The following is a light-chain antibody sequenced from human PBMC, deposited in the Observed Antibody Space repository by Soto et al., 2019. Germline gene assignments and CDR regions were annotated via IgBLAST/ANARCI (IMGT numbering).Light chain of an antibody. Sequence: AIQMTQSPSSLAASVGDRVTITCRTSQGIRTDLGWYQQRPGKAPKLLIYEASNLRSEAPSRFSGSGSGTVFTLTISSLQPEDFATYYGLQDHNYPFTFGPGTKVEI. CDR2: EAS. J-gene: IGKJ3*01. CDR1: QGIRTD. CDR3: LQDHNYPFT. V-gene: IGKV1-6*01.